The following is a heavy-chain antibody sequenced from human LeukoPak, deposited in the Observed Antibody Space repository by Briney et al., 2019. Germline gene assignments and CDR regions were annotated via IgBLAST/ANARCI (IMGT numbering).Heavy chain of an antibody. CDR2: ISSSSYI. V-gene: IGHV3-21*01. CDR1: GFTFSSYS. J-gene: IGHJ3*02. CDR3: ARGGRSSGYYTQDAFDI. Sequence: GGSLRLSCAASGFTFSSYSMNWVRQAPGKGLEWVSSISSSSYIYYADSVKGRFTISRDNAKNSLYLQMNSLRAEDTAVYYCARGGRSSGYYTQDAFDIWGQGTMVTVSS. D-gene: IGHD3-22*01.